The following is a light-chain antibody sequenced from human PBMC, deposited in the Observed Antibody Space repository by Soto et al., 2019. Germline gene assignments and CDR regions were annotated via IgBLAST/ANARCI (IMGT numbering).Light chain of an antibody. CDR1: QSVSSN. J-gene: IGKJ4*01. V-gene: IGKV3-20*01. Sequence: EIVMPPSPATMSVSPGACSTLSGQARQSVSSNLAWYQQEPGQAPTLLIYGASSRATGIPDRFSGSGSGTDFTLTISRLEPEDLAVYYCQQYGSTPPLTVGGGTKVDIK. CDR2: GAS. CDR3: QQYGSTPPLT.